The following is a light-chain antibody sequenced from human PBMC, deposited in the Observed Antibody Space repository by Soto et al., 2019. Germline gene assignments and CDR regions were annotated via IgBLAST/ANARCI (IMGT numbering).Light chain of an antibody. Sequence: EIVFTQSPSTLSLSPGERATLSCRASQSVSSYLAWYQQKPGQAPRLLIYDASNRATGIPARFSGSGSGTDSTLTISSLEPEDFAVYYCQQRSNWLTFGGGTKVDIK. CDR2: DAS. CDR3: QQRSNWLT. V-gene: IGKV3-11*01. J-gene: IGKJ4*01. CDR1: QSVSSY.